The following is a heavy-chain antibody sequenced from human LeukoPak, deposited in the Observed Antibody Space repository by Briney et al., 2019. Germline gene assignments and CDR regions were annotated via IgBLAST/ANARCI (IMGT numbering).Heavy chain of an antibody. CDR2: IKQGGSEK. CDR3: ARDGSTSCLDY. CDR1: GFTFSSYW. V-gene: IGHV3-7*01. J-gene: IGHJ4*02. Sequence: PVGSLRLSCAASGFTFSSYWMSWVRQAPGKGLEWVANIKQGGSEKYYVDSVKGRFTISRDNAKNSLYLQMNSLRAEDTAVYYCARDGSTSCLDYWGQGTLATVSS. D-gene: IGHD2-2*01.